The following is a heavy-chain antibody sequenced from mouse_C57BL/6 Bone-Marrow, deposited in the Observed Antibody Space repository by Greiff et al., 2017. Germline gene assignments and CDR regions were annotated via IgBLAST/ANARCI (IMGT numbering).Heavy chain of an antibody. D-gene: IGHD4-1*01. V-gene: IGHV1-80*01. CDR1: GYAFSTYW. CDR3: ARDWDCGDY. Sequence: VQLQQSGAELVKPGASVKISCKVSGYAFSTYWMNWVKQRPGKGLEWIGQIYPGDGATNYNGKFKGKATLTADKSSRTAYMQLSSLSSEDAAVYVCARDWDCGDYWGQGTILTVSA. J-gene: IGHJ2*01. CDR2: IYPGDGAT.